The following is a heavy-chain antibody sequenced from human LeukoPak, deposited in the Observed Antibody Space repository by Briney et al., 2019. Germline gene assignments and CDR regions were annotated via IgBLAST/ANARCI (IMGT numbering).Heavy chain of an antibody. D-gene: IGHD1-26*01. J-gene: IGHJ4*02. CDR3: ARLSGNYLSYYFDY. V-gene: IGHV3-21*01. CDR2: ISSISTYI. Sequence: PGGSLRLSCAASGFTFSGYSMNWVRQAPAKGLEWVSSISSISTYIYYADSVKGRFTISRDNAKNSLYLQMNSLRAEDTAVYYCARLSGNYLSYYFDYWGQGTLVTVSS. CDR1: GFTFSGYS.